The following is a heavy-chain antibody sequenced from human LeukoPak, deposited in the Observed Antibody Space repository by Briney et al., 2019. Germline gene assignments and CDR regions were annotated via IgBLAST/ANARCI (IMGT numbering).Heavy chain of an antibody. D-gene: IGHD6-19*01. V-gene: IGHV1-69*06. CDR2: IIPIFGTA. Sequence: GASVKVSCKASGGTFSSYAISWVRQAPGQVLEWMGGIIPIFGTANYAQKFQGRVTITADKSTSTAYMELSSLRSEDTAVYYCETLGYSSGWNYWGQGTLVTVSS. J-gene: IGHJ4*02. CDR3: ETLGYSSGWNY. CDR1: GGTFSSYA.